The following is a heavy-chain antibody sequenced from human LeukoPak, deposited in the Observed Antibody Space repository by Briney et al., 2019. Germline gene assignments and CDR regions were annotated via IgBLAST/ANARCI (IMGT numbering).Heavy chain of an antibody. CDR1: GFTFSSYA. Sequence: PWGSLRLSCAASGFTFSSYAMSWVRQAPGKGLEWVSAISGSGGSTYYADSVKGRFTISRDNSKNTLYLQMNSLRAEDTAVYYCAKDWGELTYYFDYWGQGTLVTVSS. D-gene: IGHD1-26*01. CDR2: ISGSGGST. CDR3: AKDWGELTYYFDY. V-gene: IGHV3-23*01. J-gene: IGHJ4*02.